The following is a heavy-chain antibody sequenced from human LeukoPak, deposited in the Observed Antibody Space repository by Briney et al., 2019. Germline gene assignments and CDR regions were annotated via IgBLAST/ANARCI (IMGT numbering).Heavy chain of an antibody. CDR2: IYTSGSI. J-gene: IGHJ4*02. CDR1: GGSISSGSYY. V-gene: IGHV4-61*02. D-gene: IGHD3-22*01. Sequence: SETLSLTCTVSGGSISSGSYYWSWIRQPAGKGLEWIGRIYTSGSINYNPSLKSRVTISVDTSKNQFSLKLSSVPAADTAVYFCARGILRDYYDSSGFYHRGGVGYWGQGTLVTVSS. CDR3: ARGILRDYYDSSGFYHRGGVGY.